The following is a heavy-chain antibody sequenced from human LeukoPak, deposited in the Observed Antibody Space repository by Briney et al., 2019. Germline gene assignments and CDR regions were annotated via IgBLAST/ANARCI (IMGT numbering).Heavy chain of an antibody. V-gene: IGHV4-34*01. J-gene: IGHJ4*02. CDR1: GGSFSGYH. Sequence: SETLSLTCAVYGGSFSGYHWSWIRQPPGKGLEWIGEINHSGSTNYNPSLKSRVTIPVDTSKNQFSLKLSSVTAADTAVYYCARAHITIDYWGQGTLVTVSS. CDR3: ARAHITIDY. CDR2: INHSGST. D-gene: IGHD3-3*01.